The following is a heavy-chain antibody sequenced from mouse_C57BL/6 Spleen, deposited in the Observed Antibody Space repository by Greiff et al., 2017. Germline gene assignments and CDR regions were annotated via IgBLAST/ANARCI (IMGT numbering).Heavy chain of an antibody. V-gene: IGHV1-64*01. CDR3: ARWEYYGSSFDY. CDR2: IHPNSGST. J-gene: IGHJ2*01. D-gene: IGHD1-1*01. Sequence: VQLQQPGAELVKPGASVKLSCKASGYTFTSYWMHWVKQRPGQGLEWIGMIHPNSGSTNYNEKFKSKATLTVDKSSSTAYMQLSSLTSEDSAVYYCARWEYYGSSFDYWGQGTTLTVSS. CDR1: GYTFTSYW.